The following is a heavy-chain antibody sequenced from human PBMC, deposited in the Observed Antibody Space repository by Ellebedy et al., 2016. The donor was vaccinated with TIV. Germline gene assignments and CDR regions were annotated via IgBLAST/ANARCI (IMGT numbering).Heavy chain of an antibody. D-gene: IGHD5/OR15-5a*01. CDR3: ARGSAYSVWGDGFHI. Sequence: AASVKVSCKASGYTFRNYGISWVRQAPGHGREWMEWISAKSGSTNYAQNVQGRVTVTTDTATSTAYMELRSLRSDDTAVYYCARGSAYSVWGDGFHIWGQGTMVNVPS. CDR2: ISAKSGST. CDR1: GYTFRNYG. V-gene: IGHV1-18*01. J-gene: IGHJ3*02.